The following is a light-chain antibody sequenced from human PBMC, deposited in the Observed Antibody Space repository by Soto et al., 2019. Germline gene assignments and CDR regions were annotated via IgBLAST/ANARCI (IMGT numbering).Light chain of an antibody. V-gene: IGLV2-14*01. CDR2: EVS. Sequence: QSALTQPASVSGSPGQSITISCTGTSSDVGAYNYVSWYQQIPGKAPKLMIYEVSNRPSGISNRFSGSKSANTASLTISGLQAEDEADYYCSSYTSSSTPVVFGGGTKVTVL. CDR3: SSYTSSSTPVV. CDR1: SSDVGAYNY. J-gene: IGLJ2*01.